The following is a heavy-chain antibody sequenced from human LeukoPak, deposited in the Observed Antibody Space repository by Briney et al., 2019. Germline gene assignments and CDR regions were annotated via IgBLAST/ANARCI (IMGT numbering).Heavy chain of an antibody. Sequence: PGRSLRLSCAASGFTFSSYAMHWVRQAPGKGLEWVAVIWYDGSNKYYADSVKGRFTISRDNSKNTLYLQMNSLRAEDTAVYYCARDNAQNAFDIWGQGTMVTVSS. CDR1: GFTFSSYA. J-gene: IGHJ3*02. CDR2: IWYDGSNK. CDR3: ARDNAQNAFDI. V-gene: IGHV3-33*08.